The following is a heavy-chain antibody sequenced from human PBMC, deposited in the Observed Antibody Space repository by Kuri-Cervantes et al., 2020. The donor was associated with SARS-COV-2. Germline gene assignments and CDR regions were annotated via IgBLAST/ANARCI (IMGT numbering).Heavy chain of an antibody. CDR3: ARGDXXIAFDI. V-gene: IGHV4-30-2*01. Sequence: QTLSLXCAVSGGSISSGGYSWSWIRXPPGKXLEWXGYIXHSGSTYYNPSLKSRVTISVDRSKNQFSLXLSSVTAADTXXYYCARGDXXIAFDIWGQGTMVTVSS. CDR2: IXHSGST. J-gene: IGHJ3*02. CDR1: GGSISSGGYS.